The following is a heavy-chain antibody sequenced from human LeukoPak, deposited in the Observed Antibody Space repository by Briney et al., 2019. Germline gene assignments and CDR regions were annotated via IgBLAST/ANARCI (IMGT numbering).Heavy chain of an antibody. Sequence: SETLSPTCTVSGGSISSYYWSWIRQPPGKGLEWIGYIYYSGSTNYNPSLKSRVTISVDTSKNQFSLKLSSVTAADTAVYYCARVRCSGGSCYYFDYWGQGTLVTVSS. J-gene: IGHJ4*02. V-gene: IGHV4-59*01. CDR2: IYYSGST. CDR3: ARVRCSGGSCYYFDY. CDR1: GGSISSYY. D-gene: IGHD2-15*01.